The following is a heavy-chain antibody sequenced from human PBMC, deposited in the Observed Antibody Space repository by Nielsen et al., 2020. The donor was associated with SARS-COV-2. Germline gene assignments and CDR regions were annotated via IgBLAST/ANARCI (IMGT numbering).Heavy chain of an antibody. Sequence: GESLKISCAASGFTFSSYGMHWVRQAPGKGLEWVAVIWYDGSNKYYADSVKGRFTISRDNSKNTLYLQMNSLRAEDTAVYYCANGENYDFWSGYSLRYWGQGTLVTVSS. J-gene: IGHJ4*02. CDR2: IWYDGSNK. CDR3: ANGENYDFWSGYSLRY. D-gene: IGHD3-3*01. V-gene: IGHV3-30*02. CDR1: GFTFSSYG.